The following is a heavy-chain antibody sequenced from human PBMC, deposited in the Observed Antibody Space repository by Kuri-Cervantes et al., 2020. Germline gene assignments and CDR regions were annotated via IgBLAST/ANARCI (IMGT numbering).Heavy chain of an antibody. CDR2: IIPIFGTA. V-gene: IGHV1-69*13. J-gene: IGHJ3*02. D-gene: IGHD7-27*01. CDR1: GGTFSSYA. CDR3: ARDVPLGHDAFDI. Sequence: SVKVSCKASGGTFSSYATSWVRQAPGQGLEWMGGIIPIFGTANYAQKFQGRVTITADESTSTANMELSSLRSEDTAVYYCARDVPLGHDAFDIWGQGTMVTVSS.